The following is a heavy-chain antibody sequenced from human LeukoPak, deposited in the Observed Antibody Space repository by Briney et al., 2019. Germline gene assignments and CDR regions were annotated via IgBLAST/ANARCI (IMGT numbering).Heavy chain of an antibody. D-gene: IGHD3-9*01. Sequence: GSLRLSCAASGFTFDDYAMHWVRQAPGKGLEWIGYIYYSGSTNYNPSLKSRVTMSVDTSKNQFSLKLSSVTAADTAVYYCARDLGGYYDILTGYGEYDPWGQGTLVTVSS. CDR1: GFTFDDYA. V-gene: IGHV4-59*12. CDR2: IYYSGST. CDR3: ARDLGGYYDILTGYGEYDP. J-gene: IGHJ5*02.